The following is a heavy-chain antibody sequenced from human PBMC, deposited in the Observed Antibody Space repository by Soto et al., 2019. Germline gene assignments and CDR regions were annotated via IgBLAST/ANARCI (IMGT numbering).Heavy chain of an antibody. CDR3: AIGVTVDP. CDR2: FDPGDGEV. J-gene: IGHJ5*02. Sequence: QVQVVQSGAQVKEPGASVRVSCKVSGYTLTELSIHWVRQAPGKGLEWMGGFDPGDGEVLYAQKFQGRLIMTEDTSTNTAHMDLSSLRYEDTAVYYCAIGVTVDPWGQGTLVSVAS. V-gene: IGHV1-24*01. D-gene: IGHD2-21*02. CDR1: GYTLTELS.